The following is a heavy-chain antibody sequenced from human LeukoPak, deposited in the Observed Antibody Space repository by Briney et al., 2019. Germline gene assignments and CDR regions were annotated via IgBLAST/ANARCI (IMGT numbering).Heavy chain of an antibody. Sequence: PSETLSLTCTVSGGSISSHYWSWIRQPPGKGLEWTGYIYYSGSTNYNPSLKSRVTISVDTSKNQFSLKLSSVTAADTAVYYCAREPRLGKLDDAFDIWGQGTMVTVSS. CDR3: AREPRLGKLDDAFDI. D-gene: IGHD3-16*01. CDR2: IYYSGST. CDR1: GGSISSHY. V-gene: IGHV4-59*11. J-gene: IGHJ3*02.